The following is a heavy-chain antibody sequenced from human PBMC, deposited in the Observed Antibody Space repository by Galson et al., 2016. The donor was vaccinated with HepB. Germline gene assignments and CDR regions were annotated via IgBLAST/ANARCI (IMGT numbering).Heavy chain of an antibody. CDR1: GFSVSDNY. V-gene: IGHV3-53*01. Sequence: SLRLSCAASGFSVSDNYLSWVRQAPGKGLEWVSVIYSGSGGNTYYAGSVKGRFTISRDNSKNTLYLQMNSLGAEDTASYYCARALGGYCSGGSCYSGRPHGMDVWGQGTTVTVSS. CDR2: IYSGSGGNT. J-gene: IGHJ6*02. CDR3: ARALGGYCSGGSCYSGRPHGMDV. D-gene: IGHD2-15*01.